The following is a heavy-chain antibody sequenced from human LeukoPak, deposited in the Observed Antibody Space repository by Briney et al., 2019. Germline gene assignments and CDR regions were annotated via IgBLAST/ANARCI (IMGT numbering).Heavy chain of an antibody. D-gene: IGHD3-22*01. Sequence: PGGSLRLSCAASGFTFSNYAMSWVRQPPGKGLEWIGSIYYSGSTYYNPSLKSRVTISVDASKNQFSLKLSSVTAADTAVYYCASAREAITMIVVAAYQNAFDIWGQGTMVTVSS. J-gene: IGHJ3*02. CDR3: ASAREAITMIVVAAYQNAFDI. CDR1: GFTFSNYA. CDR2: IYYSGST. V-gene: IGHV4-39*01.